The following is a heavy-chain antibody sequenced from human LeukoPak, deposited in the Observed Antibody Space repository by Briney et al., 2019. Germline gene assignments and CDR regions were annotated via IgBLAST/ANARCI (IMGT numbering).Heavy chain of an antibody. D-gene: IGHD3-3*01. V-gene: IGHV1-18*01. Sequence: ASVKVSCKASGYTFTSYGISWVRQAPGQGLEWMGWISAYNGNTNYAQKLQGRVTMTRNTSISTAYMELSSLRSEDTAVYYCAREFWENYYYYMDVWGKGTTVTISS. J-gene: IGHJ6*03. CDR1: GYTFTSYG. CDR3: AREFWENYYYYMDV. CDR2: ISAYNGNT.